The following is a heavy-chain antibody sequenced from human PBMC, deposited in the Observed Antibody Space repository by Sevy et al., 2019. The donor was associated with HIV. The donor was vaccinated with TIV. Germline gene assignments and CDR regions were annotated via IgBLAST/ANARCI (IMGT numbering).Heavy chain of an antibody. V-gene: IGHV3-23*01. CDR1: GFTFSSYA. CDR3: AKDPIKTHGDPNYYYYYMDV. J-gene: IGHJ6*03. Sequence: GGSLRLSCAASGFTFSSYAISWVRQSPGKGLEWVSAISGSGGSTYYADSVKGRFTISRDNSKNTLYLQMNSLRAEDTAVYYCAKDPIKTHGDPNYYYYYMDVWGKGTTVTVSS. CDR2: ISGSGGST. D-gene: IGHD4-17*01.